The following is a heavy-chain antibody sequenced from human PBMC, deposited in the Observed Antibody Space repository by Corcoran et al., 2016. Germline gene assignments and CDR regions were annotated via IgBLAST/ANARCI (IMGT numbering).Heavy chain of an antibody. CDR2: ISYVGSNK. D-gene: IGHD3-3*01. V-gene: IGHV3-30*03. Sequence: QVQLVESGGGVVQPGRSLRLSWAASGFTFSSYGMHWVRQAPGKGLEGVAVISYVGSNKYYADSVKGRFTISRDNSKNTLYLQMNSLRAEDTAVYYCAPSTTYYDFWSGYYSYYGMDVWGQGTTVTVSS. J-gene: IGHJ6*02. CDR3: APSTTYYDFWSGYYSYYGMDV. CDR1: GFTFSSYG.